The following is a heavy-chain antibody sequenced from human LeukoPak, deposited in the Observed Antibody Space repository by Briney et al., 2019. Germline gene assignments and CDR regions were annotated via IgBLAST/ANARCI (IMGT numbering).Heavy chain of an antibody. CDR3: AICYIWGDGFDI. CDR1: GLTFSSDA. V-gene: IGHV3-23*01. CDR2: SSGSGGST. Sequence: GGSLRLSCAASGLTFSSDAMSWVRQAPGKGLEWVSASSGSGGSTYYADSVKGRLTISRDNSKNTLYRQMSSLRAEDWAVYCCAICYIWGDGFDIWGQGTMVTVSS. J-gene: IGHJ3*02. D-gene: IGHD2-2*02.